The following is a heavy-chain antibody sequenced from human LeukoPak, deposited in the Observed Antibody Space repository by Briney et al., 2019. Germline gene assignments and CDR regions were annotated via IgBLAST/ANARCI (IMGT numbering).Heavy chain of an antibody. Sequence: PPGGSLRLSCAASGFTFSSYGIHWVRQAPGKGLEWVSFIQYDGNNKYYADSVKGRFAISRDNTKNTLYLQMNSLRAEDTAVFYCAKDGTQWLAPYWGQGTLVIVSS. CDR1: GFTFSSYG. D-gene: IGHD6-19*01. V-gene: IGHV3-30*02. J-gene: IGHJ4*02. CDR3: AKDGTQWLAPY. CDR2: IQYDGNNK.